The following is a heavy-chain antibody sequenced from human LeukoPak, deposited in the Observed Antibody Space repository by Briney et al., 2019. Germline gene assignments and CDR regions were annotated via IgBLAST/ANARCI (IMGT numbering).Heavy chain of an antibody. Sequence: GGSLRLSCEASGFTFSDYYMKWIRQASGEGLEWVSYISSSGTIIYYRDSVKGRFTISRDNAKNSLFLQMNSLRAEDTAVYYCARGLWFGELGYYYYMDVWGKGTTVTISS. CDR1: GFTFSDYY. V-gene: IGHV3-11*04. D-gene: IGHD3-10*01. CDR2: ISSSGTII. CDR3: ARGLWFGELGYYYYMDV. J-gene: IGHJ6*03.